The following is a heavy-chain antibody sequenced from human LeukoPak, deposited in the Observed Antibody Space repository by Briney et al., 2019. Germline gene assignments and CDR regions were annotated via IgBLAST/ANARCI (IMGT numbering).Heavy chain of an antibody. V-gene: IGHV4-39*07. J-gene: IGHJ4*02. CDR3: ARGGY. Sequence: PSETLSLTCTVSGGSISFSSYYWSWIRQPPGKGLEWIGEINHSGSTNYNPSLKSRVTISVDTSKNQFSLKLSSVTAADTAVYYCARGGYWGQGTLVTVSS. CDR2: INHSGST. CDR1: GGSISFSSYY.